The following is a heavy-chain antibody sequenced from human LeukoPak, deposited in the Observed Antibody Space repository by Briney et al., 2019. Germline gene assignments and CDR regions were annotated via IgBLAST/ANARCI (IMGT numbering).Heavy chain of an antibody. CDR3: AKELAAAGLFDY. J-gene: IGHJ4*02. D-gene: IGHD6-13*01. CDR2: IKQDGNEK. Sequence: GGSLRLSRAASGFRFSTSSMSWVRQAPGEGLEWVANIKQDGNEKYYADSVKGRFTISRDNAKNSLYLQMNSLRAEDTAVYYCAKELAAAGLFDYWGQGTLVTVSS. V-gene: IGHV3-7*03. CDR1: GFRFSTSS.